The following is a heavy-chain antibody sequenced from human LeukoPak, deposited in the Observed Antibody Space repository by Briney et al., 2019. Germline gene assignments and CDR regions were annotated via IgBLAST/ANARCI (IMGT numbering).Heavy chain of an antibody. CDR1: GYTFTSYG. D-gene: IGHD5-18*01. J-gene: IGHJ4*02. V-gene: IGHV1-18*01. CDR2: ISAYNGNT. CDR3: ARVDTAMEPANLPKLTFDY. Sequence: GASVKVSCKASGYTFTSYGISWVRQAPGQGLEWMGWISAYNGNTNYAQKLQGRVTMTTDTSTSTAYMELRSLRSDDTAAYYCARVDTAMEPANLPKLTFDYWGQGTLVTVSS.